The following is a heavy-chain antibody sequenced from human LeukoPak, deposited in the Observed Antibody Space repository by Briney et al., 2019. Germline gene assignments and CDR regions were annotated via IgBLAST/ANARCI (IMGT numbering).Heavy chain of an antibody. Sequence: SETPSLTCTVSGGSISSGSYYWSWIRQPAGKGLEWIGRIYTSGSTNYSPSLKSRVTISVDKSKNQFSLKLSSLTAADTAVYYCARASHDYGDYSHFDYWGQGTLVTVSS. CDR1: GGSISSGSYY. CDR2: IYTSGST. D-gene: IGHD4-17*01. CDR3: ARASHDYGDYSHFDY. V-gene: IGHV4-61*02. J-gene: IGHJ4*02.